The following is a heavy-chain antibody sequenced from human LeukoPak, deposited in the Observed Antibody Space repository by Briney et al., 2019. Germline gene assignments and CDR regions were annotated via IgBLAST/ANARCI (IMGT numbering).Heavy chain of an antibody. J-gene: IGHJ4*02. CDR2: IIPIFGTA. V-gene: IGHV1-69*05. D-gene: IGHD4-17*01. CDR1: VGTFSSYA. Sequence: GSSVKVSCKASVGTFSSYAISWVRQAPGQGLEWMGRIIPIFGTANYAQKFQGRVAITTDESTSTAYMELSSLRSEDTAVYYCARDLNPDYGDYVYWGQGTLVTVSS. CDR3: ARDLNPDYGDYVY.